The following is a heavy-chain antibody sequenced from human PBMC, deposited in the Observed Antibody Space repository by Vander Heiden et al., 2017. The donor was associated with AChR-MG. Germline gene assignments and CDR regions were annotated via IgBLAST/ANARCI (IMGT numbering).Heavy chain of an antibody. V-gene: IGHV4-31*03. CDR2: IYNSGST. CDR1: GCPISSGAYS. CDR3: ARGDYGQRD. D-gene: IGHD4-17*01. Sequence: QVQLQEPDPGMVNPSQSLPPTSPVPGCPISSGAYSWSWNRPHPGKGLEWIGYIYNSGSTYYNPSLKSRVTISVDTSKNQFSLKLSSVTAVDTAVYYCARGDYGQRDWGQGTLVTVSS. J-gene: IGHJ4*02.